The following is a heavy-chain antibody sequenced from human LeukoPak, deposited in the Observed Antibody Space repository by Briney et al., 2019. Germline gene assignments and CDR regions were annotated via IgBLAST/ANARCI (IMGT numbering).Heavy chain of an antibody. V-gene: IGHV6-1*01. CDR3: ARFRSGGTFRASLYYYYYYMDV. CDR1: GDSVSSNSAA. D-gene: IGHD2-15*01. CDR2: TYYRSKWYN. J-gene: IGHJ6*03. Sequence: SQTLSLTCAISGDSVSSNSAAWNWIRQSPSRGLEWLGRTYYRSKWYNDYAVSVKSRITINPDTSKNQFSLQLNSVTPEDTAVYYCARFRSGGTFRASLYYYYYYMDVWGKGTTVTVSS.